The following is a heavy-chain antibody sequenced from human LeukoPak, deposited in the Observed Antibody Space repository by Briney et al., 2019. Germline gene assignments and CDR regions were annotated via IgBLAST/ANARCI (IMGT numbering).Heavy chain of an antibody. V-gene: IGHV3-11*01. Sequence: GGSLRLSCAASGFTFSDYYMSWIRQAPGKGLEWVSYISSSGSTIYCADSVKGRFTISRDNAKNSLYLQMNSLRAEDTAVYYCARAEGVVVPAAILDYWGQGTLVTVSS. CDR3: ARAEGVVVPAAILDY. CDR1: GFTFSDYY. CDR2: ISSSGSTI. J-gene: IGHJ4*02. D-gene: IGHD2-2*02.